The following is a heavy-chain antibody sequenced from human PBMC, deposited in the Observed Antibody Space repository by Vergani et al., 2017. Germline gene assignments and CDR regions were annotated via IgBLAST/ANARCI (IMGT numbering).Heavy chain of an antibody. CDR1: GYTFTSYG. Sequence: QVQLVQSGAEVKKPGASVKVSCKASGYTFTSYGMSWVRQAPGQGLEWMGWISAYNGNTNYAQKLQGRVTMTTDTSTSTAYMELRSLRSDDTAVYYCARDIVVRLVLGDAFDIWGQGTMVTVSS. CDR3: ARDIVVRLVLGDAFDI. V-gene: IGHV1-18*01. D-gene: IGHD2-21*01. CDR2: ISAYNGNT. J-gene: IGHJ3*02.